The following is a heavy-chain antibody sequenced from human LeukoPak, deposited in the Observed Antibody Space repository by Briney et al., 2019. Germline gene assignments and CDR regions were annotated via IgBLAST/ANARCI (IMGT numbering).Heavy chain of an antibody. J-gene: IGHJ4*02. CDR3: ARASYTGFDLHFDQ. CDR2: LSYNAKTV. V-gene: IGHV3-48*03. Sequence: PGGSLRLSCSASGFSFSRREMAWVRQAPGKGLEWVSYLSYNAKTVLHADSVKGRFTISRGNAENPLYLQMDSLRVEDTAFYFCARASYTGFDLHFDQWGQGTLVTVSS. CDR1: GFSFSRRE. D-gene: IGHD5-12*01.